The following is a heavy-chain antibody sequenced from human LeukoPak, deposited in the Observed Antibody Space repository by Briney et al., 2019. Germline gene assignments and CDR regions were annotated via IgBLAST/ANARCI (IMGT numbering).Heavy chain of an antibody. V-gene: IGHV1-2*02. J-gene: IGHJ3*02. CDR3: ARVRDNAFDI. Sequence: ASVKVSCKASGYTFTGYYMHWVRQAPGQGLEWMGWINPNSGGTNYAQKFQGRVTVTRDTSISTAYMEVSRVTSDDTAVYYCARVRDNAFDIWGQGTMVTVSS. CDR1: GYTFTGYY. D-gene: IGHD2-15*01. CDR2: INPNSGGT.